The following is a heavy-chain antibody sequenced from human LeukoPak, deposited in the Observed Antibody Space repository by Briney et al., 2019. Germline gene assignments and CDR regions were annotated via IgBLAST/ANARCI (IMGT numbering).Heavy chain of an antibody. Sequence: PGRSLRLSCAPSGLTFSSYAMHWVRQAPGKGLEWVALISYDGINQYYADSVKGRFIISRDNSKNTLYLQLNSLRLEDTAVYYCTLTTFGVVYYFDYWGQGTLVTVSS. CDR3: TLTTFGVVYYFDY. CDR2: ISYDGINQ. V-gene: IGHV3-30*04. J-gene: IGHJ4*02. CDR1: GLTFSSYA. D-gene: IGHD1/OR15-1a*01.